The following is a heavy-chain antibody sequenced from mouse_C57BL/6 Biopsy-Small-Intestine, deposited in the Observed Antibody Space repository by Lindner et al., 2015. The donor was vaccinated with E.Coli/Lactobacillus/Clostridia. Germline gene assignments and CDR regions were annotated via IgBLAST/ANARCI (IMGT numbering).Heavy chain of an antibody. D-gene: IGHD2-4*01. CDR2: ISSGSYTI. CDR3: ARYDYAFDY. CDR1: GFTFSDYG. J-gene: IGHJ2*01. Sequence: VQLQESGGGLVKPGGSLKLSCAASGFTFSDYGMHWVRQAPEKGLEWVAYISSGSYTIYYADTVKGRFTISRDDAKNTLFLQMTSLRSEDTAMYYCARYDYAFDYWGQGTTLTVSS. V-gene: IGHV5-17*01.